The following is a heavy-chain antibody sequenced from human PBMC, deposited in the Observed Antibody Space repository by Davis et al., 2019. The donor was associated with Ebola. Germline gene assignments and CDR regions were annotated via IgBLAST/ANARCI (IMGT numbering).Heavy chain of an antibody. CDR2: VYNSGANT. V-gene: IGHV4-59*08. CDR1: GDSVTSKI. Sequence: MPGGSLRLSCTVSGDSVTSKIWSWIRQPPGKGLEWIGYVYNSGANTDYTPSLRSRATISLDTSKNQVFLELSSVTAADTAVYYCARHKYCGADCYSGYLDFWGQGTLVTVSS. CDR3: ARHKYCGADCYSGYLDF. J-gene: IGHJ4*02. D-gene: IGHD2-21*02.